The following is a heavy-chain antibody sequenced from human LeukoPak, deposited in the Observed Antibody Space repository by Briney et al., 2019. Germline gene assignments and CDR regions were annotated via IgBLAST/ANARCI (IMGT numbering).Heavy chain of an antibody. J-gene: IGHJ1*01. CDR2: INHSGSA. CDR3: ARGVPRSYYVRGAEYFQH. V-gene: IGHV4-34*01. D-gene: IGHD1-26*01. CDR1: GGSFSGYY. Sequence: RTSETLSLTCAVYGGSFSGYYWSWIRQPPGKGLEWIGEINHSGSANYNPSLKSRVTISVDTSKNQFSLKLSSVTAADTAVYYCARGVPRSYYVRGAEYFQHWGQGTLVTVSS.